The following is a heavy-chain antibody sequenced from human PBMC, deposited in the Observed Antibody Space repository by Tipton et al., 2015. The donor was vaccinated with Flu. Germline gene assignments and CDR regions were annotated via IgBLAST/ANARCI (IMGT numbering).Heavy chain of an antibody. V-gene: IGHV3-30*18. D-gene: IGHD3-16*01. CDR1: GFTFRTFG. Sequence: SLRLSCTVSGFTFRTFGMHWVRQAPGKGLEWVASILYDGSDKYYTDSVKDRFTISRDNSKNTVHLQMDSLRAEDTAVYYCAKDLFTFGPHYYFGMDVWGQGTLVTVAS. CDR3: AKDLFTFGPHYYFGMDV. CDR2: ILYDGSDK. J-gene: IGHJ6*02.